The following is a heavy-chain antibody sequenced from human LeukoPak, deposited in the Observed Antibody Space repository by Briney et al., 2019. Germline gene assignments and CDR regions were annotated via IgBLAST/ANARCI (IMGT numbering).Heavy chain of an antibody. Sequence: ASVKVSCKASGYTFTGYYMRWVRQAPGQGLEWMGWVSAYNGNTNYAQKLQGRVTMTTDTSANTAYMELGSLRSDDTAVYYCARGLLTARARDAFDIWAKGQWSPSLQ. CDR1: GYTFTGYY. J-gene: IGHJ3*02. CDR3: ARGLLTARARDAFDI. V-gene: IGHV1-18*04. CDR2: VSAYNGNT. D-gene: IGHD7-27*01.